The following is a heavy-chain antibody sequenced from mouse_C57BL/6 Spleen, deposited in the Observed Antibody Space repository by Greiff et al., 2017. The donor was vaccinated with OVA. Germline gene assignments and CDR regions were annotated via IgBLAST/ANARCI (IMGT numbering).Heavy chain of an antibody. V-gene: IGHV1-64*01. CDR2: IHPNSGST. CDR1: GYTFTSYW. D-gene: IGHD1-1*01. Sequence: QVQLQQPGAELVKPGASVKLSCKASGYTFTSYWMHWVKQRPGQGLEWIGMIHPNSGSTNYNEKFKSKATLTVDKSSSTAYMQLSSLTSEDSAVYYCAREGLITTVVEDWGQGTTLTVSS. J-gene: IGHJ2*01. CDR3: AREGLITTVVED.